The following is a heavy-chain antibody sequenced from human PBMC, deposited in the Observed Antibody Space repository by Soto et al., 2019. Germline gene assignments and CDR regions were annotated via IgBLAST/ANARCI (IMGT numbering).Heavy chain of an antibody. CDR3: AKNYFFDS. CDR1: GFTFSSYA. CDR2: ISTSGVP. J-gene: IGHJ5*01. Sequence: GGSLRLSCAASGFTFSSYAMSWARQAPGKGLEWVSSISTSGVPHYADSVKGRFTISRDNSENTLDLQMFSLTTEDTVVYYCAKNYFFDSWGRGTLVTV. D-gene: IGHD3-9*01. V-gene: IGHV3-23*01.